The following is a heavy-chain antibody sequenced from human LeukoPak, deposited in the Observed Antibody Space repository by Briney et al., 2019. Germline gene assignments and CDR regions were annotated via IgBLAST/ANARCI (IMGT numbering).Heavy chain of an antibody. Sequence: GASVKASCKASGYTFTGYYMHWARQAPGQGLEWMGWINPNSGGTNYAQKFQGRVTMTRDTSISTAYMELSRLRSDDTAVYYCARGLGANGYSGYGYWGQGTLVTVSS. D-gene: IGHD5-12*01. CDR2: INPNSGGT. V-gene: IGHV1-2*02. CDR1: GYTFTGYY. CDR3: ARGLGANGYSGYGY. J-gene: IGHJ4*02.